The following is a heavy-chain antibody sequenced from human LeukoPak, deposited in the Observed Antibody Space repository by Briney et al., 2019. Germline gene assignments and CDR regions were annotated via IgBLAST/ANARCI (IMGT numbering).Heavy chain of an antibody. CDR1: GGSISSYY. V-gene: IGHV4-4*07. J-gene: IGHJ6*04. CDR2: IYTSRST. CDR3: AREALEPPGADWDV. D-gene: IGHD1-1*01. Sequence: SETLSLTCTVSGGSISSYYWSWIRQPAGKGLEWIGRIYTSRSTNYNPSLKSRVTMSVDTSKNQFSLKLSSVTAADTAVYYCAREALEPPGADWDVWGKGTTVTVSS.